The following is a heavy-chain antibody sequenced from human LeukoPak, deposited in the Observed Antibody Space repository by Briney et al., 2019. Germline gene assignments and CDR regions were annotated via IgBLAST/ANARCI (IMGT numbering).Heavy chain of an antibody. CDR3: ERAYDFWSGFHDAFDI. CDR1: GFTFSDYD. CDR2: ISSSGSTI. D-gene: IGHD3-3*01. V-gene: IGHV3-11*04. Sequence: GGSLRLSCAASGFTFSDYDMSWIRQAPRKGLEWVSYISSSGSTIYYADSVKGRFTISRDNAKNSLYLQMNSLRAEDTAVYYCERAYDFWSGFHDAFDIWGQGTMVTVSS. J-gene: IGHJ3*02.